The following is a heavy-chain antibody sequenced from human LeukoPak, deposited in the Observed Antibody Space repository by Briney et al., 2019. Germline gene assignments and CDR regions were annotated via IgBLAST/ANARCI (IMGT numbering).Heavy chain of an antibody. CDR2: VRDDGGEI. V-gene: IGHV3-7*03. CDR3: TRHTPRASSYRSIFDY. Sequence: GGSLRLSCEASGFTFSSYWMSWVRQAPGKGLEGVANVRDDGGEIYYVDSVKGRFTISRDNAKSSLFLQMNSMRAEDAAVYYCTRHTPRASSYRSIFDYWGQGTLVAVSS. CDR1: GFTFSSYW. J-gene: IGHJ4*02.